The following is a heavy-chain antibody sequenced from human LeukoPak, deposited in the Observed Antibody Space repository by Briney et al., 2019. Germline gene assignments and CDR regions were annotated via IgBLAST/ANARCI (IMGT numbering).Heavy chain of an antibody. V-gene: IGHV3-30*03. CDR2: ISYDGSNK. J-gene: IGHJ3*02. D-gene: IGHD2-15*01. CDR3: ARIGYAETTRIVAGAFDI. CDR1: GFTFSSYG. Sequence: GGSLRLSCAASGFTFSSYGMHWVRQAPGKGLEWVAVISYDGSNKYYADSVKGRFTISRDNSKNTLYLQMNSLRAEDTAVYYCARIGYAETTRIVAGAFDIWGQGTMVTVSS.